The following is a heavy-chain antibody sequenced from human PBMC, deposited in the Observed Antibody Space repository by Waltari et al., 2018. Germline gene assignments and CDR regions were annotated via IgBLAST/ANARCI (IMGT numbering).Heavy chain of an antibody. D-gene: IGHD2-2*03. J-gene: IGHJ3*02. CDR2: IYYSGST. CDR1: GGSISSGGYY. CDR3: ARDIGYCSSTSCSPGAFDI. Sequence: QVQLQESGPGLVKPSQTLSLTCTVSGGSISSGGYYWSWIRQHPGTGLEWIGYIYYSGSTYYNPSLKSRVTISVDTSKNQFSLKLSSVTAADTAVYYCARDIGYCSSTSCSPGAFDIWGQGTMVTVSS. V-gene: IGHV4-31*03.